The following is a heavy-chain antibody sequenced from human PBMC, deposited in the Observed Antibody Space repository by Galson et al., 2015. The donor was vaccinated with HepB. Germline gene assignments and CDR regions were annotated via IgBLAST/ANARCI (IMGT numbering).Heavy chain of an antibody. CDR1: RFTFSSFA. CDR2: ISYDGSNK. D-gene: IGHD1-26*01. V-gene: IGHV3-30-3*01. CDR3: ARDLPLYGSGSYPDAFHI. Sequence: LRLSCAASRFTFSSFAMHWVRQAPGKGLEWVAVISYDGSNKYYADSVKGRFTISRDNSKNTLSLQMNSLRAEDTAVYYCARDLPLYGSGSYPDAFHIWGQGTMVTVSS. J-gene: IGHJ3*02.